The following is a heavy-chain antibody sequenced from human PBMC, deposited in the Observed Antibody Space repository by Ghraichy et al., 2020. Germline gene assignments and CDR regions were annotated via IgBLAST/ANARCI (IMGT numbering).Heavy chain of an antibody. CDR2: INYGGDT. V-gene: IGHV4-39*01. D-gene: IGHD2-21*02. CDR1: GGSISSRPYY. Sequence: SETLSLTCTVSGGSISSRPYYWGWIRQPPGKGLEWIGSINYGGDTYYSPSLESRVTISVDTSKNQVSLMLSSVTAADMAVYYCARPIRGGVTGSVAFDSWGQGSLVTVSS. J-gene: IGHJ4*02. CDR3: ARPIRGGVTGSVAFDS.